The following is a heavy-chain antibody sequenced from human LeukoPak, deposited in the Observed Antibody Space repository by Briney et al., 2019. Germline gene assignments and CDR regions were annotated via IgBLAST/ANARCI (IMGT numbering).Heavy chain of an antibody. CDR3: ARVGVLRFLEWLNPMMDV. CDR2: IYHSGST. CDR1: GGSFSGYY. D-gene: IGHD3-3*01. Sequence: SETLSLTCTVYGGSFSGYYWGWIRQPPGKGLEWIGSIYHSGSTYYNPSLKSRVTISVDTSKNQFSLKLSSVTAADTAVYYCARVGVLRFLEWLNPMMDVWGKGTTVTVSS. J-gene: IGHJ6*04. V-gene: IGHV4-38-2*02.